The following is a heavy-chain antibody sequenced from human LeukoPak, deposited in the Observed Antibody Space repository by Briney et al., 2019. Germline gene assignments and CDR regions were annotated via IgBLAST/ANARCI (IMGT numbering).Heavy chain of an antibody. V-gene: IGHV4-61*01. Sequence: SETLSLTCTVSGGSVSSGSCYWSWIRQPPGKGLEWPGFIYYSGSTNYNPSLKSRGTISVDTSKNQFSLKLSSVTAADTAVYYCARAGAEAAAGTPFDYWGQGTLVTVSS. CDR2: IYYSGST. CDR3: ARAGAEAAAGTPFDY. D-gene: IGHD6-13*01. J-gene: IGHJ4*02. CDR1: GGSVSSGSCY.